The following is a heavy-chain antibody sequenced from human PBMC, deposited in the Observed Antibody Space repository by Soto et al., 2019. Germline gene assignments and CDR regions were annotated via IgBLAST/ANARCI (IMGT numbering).Heavy chain of an antibody. Sequence: GGALRLSCAAYPLSPTSHALHWVRQAPGKRVEWVAIISSDGSNKYFPDSVKGRFTISRDNSKNTLYLQMNRLRAEDTAVYYCARDSSISWYFPSIDAFDIWGQGTTVTGSS. CDR1: PLSPTSHA. D-gene: IGHD2-2*01. J-gene: IGHJ3*02. CDR3: ARDSSISWYFPSIDAFDI. V-gene: IGHV3-30-3*01. CDR2: ISSDGSNK.